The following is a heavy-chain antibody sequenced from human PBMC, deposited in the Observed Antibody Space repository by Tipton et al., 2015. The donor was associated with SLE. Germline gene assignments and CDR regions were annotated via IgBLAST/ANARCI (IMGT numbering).Heavy chain of an antibody. J-gene: IGHJ6*02. V-gene: IGHV4-39*07. CDR2: FYHTGNS. D-gene: IGHD2-2*01. Sequence: TLSLTCTVSGGSISSISSYWGWVRQPPGKGLEWIGTFYHTGNSYYNPSLKSRVSISVDTSKNQFFLNLHSVTAADTAVYYCARGCSSSTCEPFYFFGMDVWGQGTTVTVSS. CDR1: GGSISSISSY. CDR3: ARGCSSSTCEPFYFFGMDV.